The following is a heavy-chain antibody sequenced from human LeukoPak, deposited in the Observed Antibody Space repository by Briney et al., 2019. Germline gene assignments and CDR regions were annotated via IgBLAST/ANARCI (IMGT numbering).Heavy chain of an antibody. Sequence: PGGSLRLSCEASGFTFSSYAVTWVRQAPGRGLEWVSGITGSGDTTFYADSVKGRFTISRDNSKNTLYLQMNSLRAEDTAVYYCARGGSGSYYCYFDYWGQGTLVTVSS. D-gene: IGHD3-10*01. CDR1: GFTFSSYA. CDR3: ARGGSGSYYCYFDY. V-gene: IGHV3-23*01. CDR2: ITGSGDTT. J-gene: IGHJ4*02.